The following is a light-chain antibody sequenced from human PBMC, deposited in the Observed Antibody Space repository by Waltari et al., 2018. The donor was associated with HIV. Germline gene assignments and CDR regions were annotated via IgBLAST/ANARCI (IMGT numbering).Light chain of an antibody. V-gene: IGLV2-14*03. CDR3: SSYTSSSTLVV. CDR2: DVS. CDR1: GSDVGGYNY. Sequence: QSALTQPASVSGSPGQSITISCTGTGSDVGGYNYVSWYQQHPGKAPKLMIYDVSNRPSVVSNRFSGSKSGNTASLTISWLQAEDEADYYCSSYTSSSTLVVFGTGTKVTVL. J-gene: IGLJ1*01.